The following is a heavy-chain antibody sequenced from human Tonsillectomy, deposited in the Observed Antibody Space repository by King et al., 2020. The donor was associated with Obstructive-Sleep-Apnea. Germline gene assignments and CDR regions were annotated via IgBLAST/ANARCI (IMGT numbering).Heavy chain of an antibody. CDR1: GFTFSTYG. V-gene: IGHV3-30*18. CDR3: AKDESGWYLGDYYYGMDV. CDR2: ISYDGSNK. J-gene: IGHJ6*02. Sequence: VQLVESGGGVVQPGRSLRLSCAASGFTFSTYGMHWVRQAPGKGLEWVAVISYDGSNKYYADSVKGRFTISRDNSKNTLYLQMNSLKTEDTAVYYCAKDESGWYLGDYYYGMDVWGQGTTVTVSS. D-gene: IGHD6-19*01.